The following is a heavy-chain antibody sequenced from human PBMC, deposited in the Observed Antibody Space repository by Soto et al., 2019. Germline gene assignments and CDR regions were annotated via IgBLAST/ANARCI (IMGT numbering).Heavy chain of an antibody. CDR2: IYPGDSDT. J-gene: IGHJ5*02. CDR1: GYSFTSYW. Sequence: GESLKISCKVSGYSFTSYWIGCVRQMPGKGLEWMGIIYPGDSDTRYSPSFQGQVTISADKSISTANLQWSSLKASDTAMYYCARQASGYYYGWFDPWGQGTLVTVSS. V-gene: IGHV5-51*01. CDR3: ARQASGYYYGWFDP. D-gene: IGHD3-22*01.